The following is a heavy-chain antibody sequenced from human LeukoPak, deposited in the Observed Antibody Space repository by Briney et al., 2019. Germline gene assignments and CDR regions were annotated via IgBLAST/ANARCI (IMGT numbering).Heavy chain of an antibody. CDR1: GFTFSSYA. Sequence: GGSLTLSCAASGFTFSSYAMHWVRQAPGTGLEWVAVISYDGSSKYYADSVKGRFTISSDNSKNTLYLQMNSLRAEDKAVYYCARDNGFYFVAGTFDYWGQGTLVTVSS. J-gene: IGHJ4*02. V-gene: IGHV3-30*04. CDR3: ARDNGFYFVAGTFDY. CDR2: ISYDGSSK. D-gene: IGHD6-19*01.